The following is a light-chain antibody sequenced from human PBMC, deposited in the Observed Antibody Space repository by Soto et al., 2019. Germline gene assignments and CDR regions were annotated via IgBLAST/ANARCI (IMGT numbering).Light chain of an antibody. V-gene: IGLV2-14*03. Sequence: QSVLTQPASVSGSPGQSITISCTGTISDVGGYNFVSWYQQYPGKAPKLMTCDVSNRPSGVSNRFSGSKSGNTASLTISGLQAEDEADYYCSSFTGSNDVFGTGNKVTVL. CDR1: ISDVGGYNF. CDR3: SSFTGSNDV. CDR2: DVS. J-gene: IGLJ1*01.